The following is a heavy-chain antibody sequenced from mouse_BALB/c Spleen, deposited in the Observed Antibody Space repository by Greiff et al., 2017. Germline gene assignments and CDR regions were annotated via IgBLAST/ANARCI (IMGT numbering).Heavy chain of an antibody. D-gene: IGHD3-2*01. J-gene: IGHJ3*01. CDR2: ISSGSSTI. CDR1: GFTFSSFG. CDR3: ARDSSGSFAY. V-gene: IGHV5-17*02. Sequence: EVMLVESGGGLVQPGGSRKLSCAASGFTFSSFGMHSVRQAPEKGLEWVAYISSGSSTIYYADTVKGRFTISRDNPKNTLFLQMTSLRSEDTAMYYCARDSSGSFAYWGQGTLVTVSA.